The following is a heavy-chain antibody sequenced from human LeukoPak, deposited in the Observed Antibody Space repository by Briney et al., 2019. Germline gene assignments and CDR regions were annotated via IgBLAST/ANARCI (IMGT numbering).Heavy chain of an antibody. CDR3: AKTSSTGAFDI. Sequence: GGSLRLSCAASGSTFSSYGMHWVRQAPGKGLEWVAVIWYDGSNKYYADSVKGRFTISRDNSKNTLYLQMNSLRAEDTAVYYCAKTSSTGAFDIWGQGTMVTVSS. D-gene: IGHD6-13*01. V-gene: IGHV3-33*06. CDR2: IWYDGSNK. J-gene: IGHJ3*02. CDR1: GSTFSSYG.